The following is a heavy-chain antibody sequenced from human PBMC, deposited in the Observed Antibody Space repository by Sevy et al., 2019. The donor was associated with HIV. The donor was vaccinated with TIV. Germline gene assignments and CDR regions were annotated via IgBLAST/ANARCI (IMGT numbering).Heavy chain of an antibody. V-gene: IGHV1-2*06. Sequence: ASVEVSCKASGYTFTGYYMHWVRQAPGQGLEWMGRINPNSGGTNYAQKFQGRVTMTRDTSISTADMELSRLRSDDTAVYYWARDRNYGSRTTWGQGTLVTVSS. CDR3: ARDRNYGSRTT. CDR1: GYTFTGYY. J-gene: IGHJ5*02. CDR2: INPNSGGT. D-gene: IGHD3-10*01.